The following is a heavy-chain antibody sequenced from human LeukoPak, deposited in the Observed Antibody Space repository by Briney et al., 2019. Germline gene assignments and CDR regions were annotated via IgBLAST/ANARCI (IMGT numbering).Heavy chain of an antibody. V-gene: IGHV3-33*06. D-gene: IGHD6-13*01. CDR3: AKGGLATAGIDY. J-gene: IGHJ4*02. CDR1: GFTFRNYG. CDR2: IWYDGSKK. Sequence: GRSLRVSCAASGFTFRNYGMHWVRQAPDKGLEWVAIIWYDGSKKYYADSVRGRFTISRDNSKNTVSLQMNNLSPEDTAVYYCAKGGLATAGIDYWGQGTLVTVSS.